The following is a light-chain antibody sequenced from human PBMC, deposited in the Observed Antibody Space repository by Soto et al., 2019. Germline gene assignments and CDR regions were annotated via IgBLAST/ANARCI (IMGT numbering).Light chain of an antibody. Sequence: QSALTQPASASGTPGQRVSISCSGSSSNIGSHPVNWYQQLPGTAPKLLLYGDNQRPSGVPDRFSGSKSGTSASLAISGLQSEDEAHYYCASWDNGQNGLYVFGTGTKVTVL. CDR1: SSNIGSHP. CDR2: GDN. J-gene: IGLJ1*01. V-gene: IGLV1-44*01. CDR3: ASWDNGQNGLYV.